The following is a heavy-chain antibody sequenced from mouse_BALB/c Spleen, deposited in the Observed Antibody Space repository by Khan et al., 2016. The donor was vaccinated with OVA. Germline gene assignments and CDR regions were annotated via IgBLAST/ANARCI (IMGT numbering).Heavy chain of an antibody. CDR1: GYSITSDYA. CDR2: ISYSGST. CDR3: AREYDYHDYAREN. J-gene: IGHJ4*01. D-gene: IGHD2-4*01. Sequence: EVQLQESGPGLVKPSQSLSLTCTVTGYSITSDYAWNWIRQFPGNKLEWMGYISYSGSTSYNPSLKSRISITRDTSKNQFFLPLNSVTTEDTATKYCAREYDYHDYARENWGKGTSGNGSS. V-gene: IGHV3-2*02.